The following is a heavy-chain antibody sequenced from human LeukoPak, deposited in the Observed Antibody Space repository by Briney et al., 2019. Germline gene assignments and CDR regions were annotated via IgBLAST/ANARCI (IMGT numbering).Heavy chain of an antibody. D-gene: IGHD1-20*01. V-gene: IGHV3-33*08. CDR2: IWYDGSNK. CDR3: AREGRITGTPGSWFDP. Sequence: GGSLRLSCEASGFTFSRHAMHWVRQAPGKGLEWVAVIWYDGSNKYYADSVKGRFTISRDNSKNTLYLQMNSLRAEDTAVYYCAREGRITGTPGSWFDPWGQGTLVTVSS. J-gene: IGHJ5*02. CDR1: GFTFSRHA.